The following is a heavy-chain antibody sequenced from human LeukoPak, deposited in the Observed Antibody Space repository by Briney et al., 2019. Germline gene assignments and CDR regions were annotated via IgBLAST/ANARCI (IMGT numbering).Heavy chain of an antibody. Sequence: PGGSLRLSCAASGFTFSSYAMHWVRQAPGKGLEWVAVISYDGSNKYYADSVKGRFTISRDNSKNTLYLQMNSLRAEDTAVYYCASLNYDILTGYHQADYWGQGTLVTVPS. CDR2: ISYDGSNK. J-gene: IGHJ4*02. V-gene: IGHV3-30*01. CDR3: ASLNYDILTGYHQADY. CDR1: GFTFSSYA. D-gene: IGHD3-9*01.